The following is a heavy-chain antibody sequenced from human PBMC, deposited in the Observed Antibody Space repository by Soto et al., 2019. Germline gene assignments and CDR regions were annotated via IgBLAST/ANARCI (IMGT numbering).Heavy chain of an antibody. V-gene: IGHV3-23*01. J-gene: IGHJ4*02. CDR3: VKDMTMVRGVLAYFFDY. CDR2: ISSRGDVT. D-gene: IGHD3-10*01. CDR1: GFNFNNYA. Sequence: EVQLLESGGCMTQPGGSLRLSCAGSGFNFNNYAMSWVRQAPGKGLEWVSTISSRGDVTYYADAVKGRFTISRDNSKNTLFLQMNSLRAEDAALYYCVKDMTMVRGVLAYFFDYWGQGTLATVSS.